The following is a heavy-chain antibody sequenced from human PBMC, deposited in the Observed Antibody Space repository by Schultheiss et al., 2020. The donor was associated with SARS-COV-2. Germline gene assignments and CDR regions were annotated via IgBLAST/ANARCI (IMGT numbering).Heavy chain of an antibody. J-gene: IGHJ3*02. D-gene: IGHD6-13*01. CDR2: ISSSSSYT. CDR1: GFTFSDYY. CDR3: ARAVEQQLVGDAFDI. Sequence: GGSLRLSCAASGFTFSDYYMSWIRQAPGKGLEWVSYISSSSSYTNYADSVKGRFTISRDNSKNTLYLQMNSLRAEDTAVYYCARAVEQQLVGDAFDIWGQGTMVTVSS. V-gene: IGHV3-11*06.